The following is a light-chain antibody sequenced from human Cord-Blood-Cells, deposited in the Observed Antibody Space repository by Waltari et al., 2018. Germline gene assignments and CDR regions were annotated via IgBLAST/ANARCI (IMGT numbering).Light chain of an antibody. V-gene: IGKV2-28*01. CDR2: LGS. J-gene: IGKJ4*01. CDR3: MQALQTLQTTLT. CDR1: QSLLHSNGYHY. Sequence: IVMTHAEPSLPLPPCESASISCRSIQSLLHSNGYHYLDWYLQKPEQSPQLLIYLGSSRASGVPDRLGGCGSGTDFTLKISSVEAVDVGVYYGMQALQTLQTTLTFGGGTKVEIK.